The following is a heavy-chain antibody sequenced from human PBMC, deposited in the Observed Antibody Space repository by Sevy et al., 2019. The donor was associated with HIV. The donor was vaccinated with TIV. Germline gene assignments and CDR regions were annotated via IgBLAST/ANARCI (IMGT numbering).Heavy chain of an antibody. D-gene: IGHD1-1*01. CDR1: GFTFSSDS. V-gene: IGHV3-30-3*01. CDR3: ALERLSSDVAEYFQN. J-gene: IGHJ1*01. CDR2: ISYDGSNK. Sequence: GGSLRLSCATSGFTFSSDSMHWVRQAPGKGLEWVATISYDGSNKHYADSVKGRFTISRDNFKNSLSLQMNSLRAEDTAMYYCALERLSSDVAEYFQNWGQGTLVTVSS.